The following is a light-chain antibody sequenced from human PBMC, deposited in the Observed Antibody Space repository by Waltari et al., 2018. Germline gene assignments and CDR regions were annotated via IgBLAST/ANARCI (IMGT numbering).Light chain of an antibody. CDR3: HQSYSTPPLT. CDR1: QSISSY. Sequence: DIQMTQSPSSLSASVGDRVTITCRASQSISSYLNWYQQKPGKAPKRLIYAASSLQSGVPSRFSGSGSGTDFTLTISSLQPEDFATYYCHQSYSTPPLTFGGGTKVEIK. J-gene: IGKJ4*01. V-gene: IGKV1-39*01. CDR2: AAS.